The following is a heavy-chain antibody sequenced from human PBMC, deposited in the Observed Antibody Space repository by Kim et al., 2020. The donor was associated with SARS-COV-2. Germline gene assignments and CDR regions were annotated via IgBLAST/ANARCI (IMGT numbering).Heavy chain of an antibody. V-gene: IGHV4-61*01. CDR1: GGSVSSGSYY. Sequence: SETLSLTCTVSGGSVSSGSYYWSWIRQPPGKGLEWIGYIYYSGSTNYNPSLKSRVTMSVDTSENQFSLKLSSVTAADAAVYYCARGTHDYGGKSWFDPWGQGTLVTVSS. J-gene: IGHJ5*02. D-gene: IGHD4-17*01. CDR3: ARGTHDYGGKSWFDP. CDR2: IYYSGST.